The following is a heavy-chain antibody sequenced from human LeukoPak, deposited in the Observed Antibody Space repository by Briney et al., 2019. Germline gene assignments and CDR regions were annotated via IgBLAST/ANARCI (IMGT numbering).Heavy chain of an antibody. CDR3: AKDYGFITPYCYFDF. CDR2: IWYDGSNK. V-gene: IGHV3-33*06. D-gene: IGHD3-22*01. CDR1: GFTFSSYG. Sequence: GGSLRLSCAASGFTFSSYGMHWVRQAPGKGPEWVALIWYDGSNKDYAASVKGRFTISRDNSKNTVYLQMNSLRAEDTAVYYCAKDYGFITPYCYFDFWGRGTLVTVSS. J-gene: IGHJ2*01.